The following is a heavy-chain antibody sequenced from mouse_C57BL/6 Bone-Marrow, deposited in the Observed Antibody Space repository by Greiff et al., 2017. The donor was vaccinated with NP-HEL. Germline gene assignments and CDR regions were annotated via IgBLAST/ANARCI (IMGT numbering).Heavy chain of an antibody. V-gene: IGHV1-54*01. D-gene: IGHD3-1*01. CDR2: INPGSGGT. CDR3: AREGYYMDY. Sequence: QVQLKQSGAELVRPGTSVKVSCKASGYAFTNYLIEWVKQRPGQGLEWIGVINPGSGGTNYNEKFKGKATLTADKSSSTAYMQLSSLTSEDSAVYFCAREGYYMDYWGQGTSVTVSS. CDR1: GYAFTNYL. J-gene: IGHJ4*01.